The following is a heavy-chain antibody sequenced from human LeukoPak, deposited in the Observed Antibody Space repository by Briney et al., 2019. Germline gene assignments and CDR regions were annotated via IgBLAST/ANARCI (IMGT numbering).Heavy chain of an antibody. CDR1: GGSFSGYY. Sequence: PSETLSLTCAVYGGSFSGYYWSWIRQPPGKGLEWIGEINHSGSTNYNPSLKSRVTISVDTSKNQFSLKLSSVTAADTAVYYCARDHGIAAAGTRYNWFDPWGQGTLVTVSS. CDR2: INHSGST. V-gene: IGHV4-34*09. D-gene: IGHD6-13*01. J-gene: IGHJ5*02. CDR3: ARDHGIAAAGTRYNWFDP.